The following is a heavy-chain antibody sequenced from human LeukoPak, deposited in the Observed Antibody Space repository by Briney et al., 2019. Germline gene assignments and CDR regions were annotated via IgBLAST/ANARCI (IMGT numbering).Heavy chain of an antibody. D-gene: IGHD2-8*02. V-gene: IGHV5-51*01. CDR2: IYSGDSDT. CDR1: GYSFTDYW. CDR3: ARLNTEGYYYYGLDV. J-gene: IGHJ6*02. Sequence: GESLKISCKGSGYSFTDYWIAWVRQMPGKGLEWMGMIYSGDSDTRYSPSFQGQVTISADKSISTAYLQWSSLKASDTALYYCARLNTEGYYYYGLDVWGQGTTVTVSS.